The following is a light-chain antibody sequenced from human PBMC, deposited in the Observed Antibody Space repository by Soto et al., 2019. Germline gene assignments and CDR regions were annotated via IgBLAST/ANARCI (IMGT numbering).Light chain of an antibody. V-gene: IGLV2-8*01. Sequence: QSVLTQPPSASGSPGQSVTISCTGTSSDVGTYDFVSWYQQHPDKAPKLMIYEVTKRPSGVPDRFSGSKSGNTASLTVSGLQAEDEADYYCISYTGSSTSYVFGSGTKLTVL. CDR3: ISYTGSSTSYV. J-gene: IGLJ1*01. CDR1: SSDVGTYDF. CDR2: EVT.